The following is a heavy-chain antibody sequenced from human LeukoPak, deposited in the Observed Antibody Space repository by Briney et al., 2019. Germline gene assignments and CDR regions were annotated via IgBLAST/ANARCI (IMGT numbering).Heavy chain of an antibody. CDR2: IYTDGTT. J-gene: IGHJ4*02. CDR1: GLTVNTLY. Sequence: GRSLRLSYVASGLTVNTLYMIWVRHAPGGGLEWVSVIYTDGTTYYGDSVKGRFTVSRDGSKTTVFLQMNSLRAEDTAMYYCARGIPAAGSFDYWGQGTPVTVSS. D-gene: IGHD6-13*01. CDR3: ARGIPAAGSFDY. V-gene: IGHV3-53*01.